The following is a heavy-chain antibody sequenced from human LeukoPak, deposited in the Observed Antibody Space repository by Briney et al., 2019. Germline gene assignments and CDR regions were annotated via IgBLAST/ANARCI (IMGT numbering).Heavy chain of an antibody. J-gene: IGHJ6*02. CDR2: IYGGGCT. V-gene: IGHV3-53*01. CDR1: GFIVSSSY. Sequence: GGSLRLSCAASGFIVSSSYMNWVRQAPGKGLEWGSVIYGGGCTYYTDSVKGRFTISRDDSKNTLSLHMNTLKAEDTAVYYCARGAVSSPGGMDVWGQGTTVTVSS. CDR3: ARGAVSSPGGMDV. D-gene: IGHD5/OR15-5a*01.